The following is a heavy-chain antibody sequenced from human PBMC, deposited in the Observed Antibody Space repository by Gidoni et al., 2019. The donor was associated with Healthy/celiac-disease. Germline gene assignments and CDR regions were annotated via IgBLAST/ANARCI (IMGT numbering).Heavy chain of an antibody. V-gene: IGHV3-11*01. CDR2: ISSSGSTI. CDR3: ATDHYSSGSYYNEFEF. CDR1: GFTFSDYY. Sequence: QVQLVASGGGLVKPGGSLRLSCAASGFTFSDYYMSWIRQAPGKGLEWVSYISSSGSTIYYADSVKGRFTISRDNAKNSLYLQMNSLRAEDTAVYYCATDHYSSGSYYNEFEFWGQGTLVTVSS. D-gene: IGHD3-10*01. J-gene: IGHJ4*02.